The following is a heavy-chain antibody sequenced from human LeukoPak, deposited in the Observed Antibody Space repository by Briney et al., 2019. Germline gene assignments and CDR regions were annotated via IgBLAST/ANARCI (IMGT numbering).Heavy chain of an antibody. J-gene: IGHJ3*02. D-gene: IGHD2-15*01. CDR1: GGSISSYY. CDR2: IYYSGST. CDR3: ARAHDIVVVVAATHDAFDI. V-gene: IGHV4-59*01. Sequence: KPSETLSLTCTVSGGSISSYYWSWIRQPPGKGLEGIGYIYYSGSTNYNPSLKSRVTISVDTSKNQFSLKLSSVTAADTAVYYCARAHDIVVVVAATHDAFDIWGQGTMVTVSS.